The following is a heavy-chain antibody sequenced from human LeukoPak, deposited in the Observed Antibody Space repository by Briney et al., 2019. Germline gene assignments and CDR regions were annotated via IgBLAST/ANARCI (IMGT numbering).Heavy chain of an antibody. J-gene: IGHJ4*02. Sequence: GGSLRLSCAASGFTFSSYAMSWVRQAPGKGLEWVSAISGSGGSTYYADSVKGRFTISRDNSENTLYLQMNSLRAEDTAVYYCAKHSSGWYAREYYFDYWGQGTLVTVSS. CDR2: ISGSGGST. V-gene: IGHV3-23*01. CDR1: GFTFSSYA. D-gene: IGHD6-19*01. CDR3: AKHSSGWYAREYYFDY.